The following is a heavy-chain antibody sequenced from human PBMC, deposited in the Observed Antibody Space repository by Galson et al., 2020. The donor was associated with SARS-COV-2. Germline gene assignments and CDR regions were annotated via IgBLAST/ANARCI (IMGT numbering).Heavy chain of an antibody. J-gene: IGHJ4*02. CDR3: ARSPYGSSWFFDS. V-gene: IGHV2-70*04. D-gene: IGHD6-13*01. CDR2: IDWDDDK. CDR1: GFSLSTYGMR. Sequence: SGPTLVKPTQTLTLTCTFSGFSLSTYGMRVSWIRQPPGKALEWLARIDWDDDKFYSTSLRTRLTTSKDTSKNQVVLTMTNMDSVDTATYYCARSPYGSSWFFDSWGQGTLVTVSS.